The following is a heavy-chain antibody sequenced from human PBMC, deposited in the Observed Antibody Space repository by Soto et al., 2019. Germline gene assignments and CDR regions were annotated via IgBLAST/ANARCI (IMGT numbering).Heavy chain of an antibody. V-gene: IGHV3-23*01. CDR3: TRTRAAEHPLDY. CDR1: GFTFSDFS. D-gene: IGHD6-13*01. Sequence: GGSLRLSCRGSGFTFSDFSMNWVRQAPNKGLEWVSTMTGSGATTYYAESLQGRFTISGDDSTSTAYMQLSSLRSADTAVYYCTRTRAAEHPLDYWGQGTLVTVSS. J-gene: IGHJ4*02. CDR2: MTGSGATT.